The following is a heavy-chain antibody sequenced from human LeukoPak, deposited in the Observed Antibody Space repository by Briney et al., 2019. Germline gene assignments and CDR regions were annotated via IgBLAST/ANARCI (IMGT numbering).Heavy chain of an antibody. CDR1: GGSINTYY. CDR3: ARGGKGGDNYASIDF. CDR2: LDYDGNT. D-gene: IGHD5-18*01. J-gene: IGHJ4*02. Sequence: SETLSLTCAVSGGSINTYYWAWIRQPPGKGLEWIGYLDYDGNTNYNPSLKGRVTISVDTSKTQLSLKLASVTAEDTAVYYCARGGKGGDNYASIDFWGQGTLVTVSS. V-gene: IGHV4-59*01.